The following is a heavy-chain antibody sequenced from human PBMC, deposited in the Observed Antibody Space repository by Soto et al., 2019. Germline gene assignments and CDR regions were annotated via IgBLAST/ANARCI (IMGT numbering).Heavy chain of an antibody. CDR2: IKEDGSEK. CDR3: ARERYYYASGDY. Sequence: EVPVVESGGGLVQPGGSLRLSCAASGFTFSSSWMSWVRQAPGKGLEWVANIKEDGSEKNYVDSVKGQFTISRDNAKNSLYLQMNSLRAEDTAVYYCARERYYYASGDYWGQGTLVTVSS. D-gene: IGHD3-10*01. J-gene: IGHJ4*02. V-gene: IGHV3-7*01. CDR1: GFTFSSSW.